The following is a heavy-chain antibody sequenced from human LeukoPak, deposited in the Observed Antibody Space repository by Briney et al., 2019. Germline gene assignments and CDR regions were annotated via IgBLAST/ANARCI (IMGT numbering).Heavy chain of an antibody. D-gene: IGHD6-13*01. Sequence: GGSLRLSCAASGFTFSGYGMHWVRQAPGKGLEWVAVIWYDGSNKYYADSVKGRFTISRDNSKNTLYLQMNSLRAEDTAVYYCARVPYHSSCWPPYYYYYGMDVWGQGTTVTVSS. CDR1: GFTFSGYG. CDR3: ARVPYHSSCWPPYYYYYGMDV. CDR2: IWYDGSNK. V-gene: IGHV3-33*01. J-gene: IGHJ6*02.